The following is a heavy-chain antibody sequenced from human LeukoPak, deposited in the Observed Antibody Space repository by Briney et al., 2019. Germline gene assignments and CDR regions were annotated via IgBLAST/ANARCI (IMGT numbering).Heavy chain of an antibody. Sequence: PGGSLRLSCAASGFSFSSFGMIWVRQAPGKGLEWLSYISTSGTQSYADSVKGRITVSRDNVKKSVSLQMNSLRAEDTAVYYCARTYREHFDYWGQGTLVTVPS. J-gene: IGHJ4*02. D-gene: IGHD1/OR15-1a*01. CDR3: ARTYREHFDY. CDR1: GFSFSSFG. CDR2: ISTSGTQ. V-gene: IGHV3-48*01.